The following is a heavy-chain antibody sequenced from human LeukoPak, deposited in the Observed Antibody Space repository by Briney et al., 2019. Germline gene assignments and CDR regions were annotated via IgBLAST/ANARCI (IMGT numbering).Heavy chain of an antibody. D-gene: IGHD3-22*01. CDR3: ATYRRGYHDSSESYYFDY. J-gene: IGHJ4*02. Sequence: HPGGSLRLSCTVSTFTFNKAWMNWVRQAPGKGLEWVSGISGSGDSTYYADSVKGRFTISRDNSKNTLFLQMNGLRAEDTAVYYCATYRRGYHDSSESYYFDYWGQGTLVTVSS. CDR1: TFTFNKAW. V-gene: IGHV3-23*01. CDR2: ISGSGDST.